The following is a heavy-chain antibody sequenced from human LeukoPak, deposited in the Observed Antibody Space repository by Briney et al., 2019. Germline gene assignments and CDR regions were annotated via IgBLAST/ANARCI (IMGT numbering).Heavy chain of an antibody. Sequence: GGSLRLSCAASGFTFSSYGMSWVRQAPGKGLEWVSSISSSSSYIYYADSVKGRFTISRDNAKNSLYLQMNSLRAEDTAVYYCARDHILCDYWGQGTLVTVSS. CDR3: ARDHILCDY. J-gene: IGHJ4*02. CDR2: ISSSSSYI. D-gene: IGHD2-21*01. V-gene: IGHV3-21*01. CDR1: GFTFSSYG.